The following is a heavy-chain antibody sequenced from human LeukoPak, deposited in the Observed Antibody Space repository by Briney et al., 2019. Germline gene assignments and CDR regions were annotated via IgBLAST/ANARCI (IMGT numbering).Heavy chain of an antibody. CDR3: AKAGAYDSSGSLDY. J-gene: IGHJ4*02. CDR2: ISWNSGSI. Sequence: GGSLRLSCAASGFTFDDYAMHWVRQAPGKGLEWVSGISWNSGSIGYADSVKGRFTISRDNAKNSLYLQMNSLRAEDTALYYCAKAGAYDSSGSLDYWGQGTLVTVSS. V-gene: IGHV3-9*01. CDR1: GFTFDDYA. D-gene: IGHD3-22*01.